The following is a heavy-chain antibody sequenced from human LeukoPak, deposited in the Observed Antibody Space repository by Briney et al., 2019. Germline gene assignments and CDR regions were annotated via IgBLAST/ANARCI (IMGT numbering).Heavy chain of an antibody. CDR3: AKSSRRYCSGGSCYFDY. Sequence: GGSLRLSCAASGFTFSSYGMHWVRRAPGKGLEWVAVIWYDGSNKYYADSVKGRFTISRDNSKNTLYLQMNSLRAEDTAVYYCAKSSRRYCSGGSCYFDYWGQGTLVTVSS. D-gene: IGHD2-15*01. V-gene: IGHV3-33*06. CDR1: GFTFSSYG. J-gene: IGHJ4*02. CDR2: IWYDGSNK.